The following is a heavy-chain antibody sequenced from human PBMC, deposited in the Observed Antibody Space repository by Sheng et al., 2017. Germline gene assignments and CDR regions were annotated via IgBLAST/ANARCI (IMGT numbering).Heavy chain of an antibody. CDR2: IYYSGST. J-gene: IGHJ4*02. V-gene: IGHV4-39*07. CDR3: ARFRSAADPL. Sequence: QLQLQESGPGLVKPSETLSLTCTVSRGSISSNSYYWSWIRQPPGKGLQWIGSIYYSGSTYYHPSLKSRVSISVDTSKNHLSLELRSVTAADTAVYYCARFRSAADPLWGQGILVIVSS. CDR1: RGSISSNSYY.